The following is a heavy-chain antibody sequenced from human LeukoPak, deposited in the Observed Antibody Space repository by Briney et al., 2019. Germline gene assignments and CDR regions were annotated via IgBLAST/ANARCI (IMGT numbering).Heavy chain of an antibody. Sequence: GESLKISCKGSGFTFTTYWIGWVRQMPGKGLEWMGIINPGDSDTRYSPSFQGQVTLSADKSISTAYLQWSTLKASDTAIYYCARASAVAGGHTWLDPWGQGTLVTVSS. D-gene: IGHD1-26*01. CDR3: ARASAVAGGHTWLDP. CDR2: INPGDSDT. V-gene: IGHV5-51*01. J-gene: IGHJ5*02. CDR1: GFTFTTYW.